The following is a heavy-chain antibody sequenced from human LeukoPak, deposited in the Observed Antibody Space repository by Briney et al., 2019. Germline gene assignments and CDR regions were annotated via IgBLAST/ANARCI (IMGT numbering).Heavy chain of an antibody. CDR2: ISNDGNT. CDR3: ARPSTMVVAATTPFDY. V-gene: IGHV3-74*01. Sequence: GGSLRLSCEASGFTFSTSWMHWVHQVPGKGLVWVSRISNDGNTRYADSVKGRFTISRDNAKNTLYLQMNSLRAEDTAVYYCARPSTMVVAATTPFDYWGQGTVVTVSS. CDR1: GFTFSTSW. D-gene: IGHD2-15*01. J-gene: IGHJ4*02.